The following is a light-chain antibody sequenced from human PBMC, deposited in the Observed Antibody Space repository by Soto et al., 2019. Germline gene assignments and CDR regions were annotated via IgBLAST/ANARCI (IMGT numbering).Light chain of an antibody. J-gene: IGKJ1*01. CDR3: HQYDNWWT. Sequence: ELVMTQSPDTLSVSPGERATLLCRASQSVRNNLAWYQQKPGQAPRLIIYGVSTRATGVPARFSGSGSGTDFTLTISSLQPEDFAVYYCHQYDNWWTFGQGTKVEI. CDR1: QSVRNN. V-gene: IGKV3-15*01. CDR2: GVS.